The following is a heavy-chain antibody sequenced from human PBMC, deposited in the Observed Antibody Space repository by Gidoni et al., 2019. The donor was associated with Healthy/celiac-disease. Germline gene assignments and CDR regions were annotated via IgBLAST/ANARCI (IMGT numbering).Heavy chain of an antibody. V-gene: IGHV4-39*01. J-gene: IGHJ6*02. Sequence: QLQLQESGPGLVKPSETLSLTCTVSGGSISSSSYYWGWIRQPPGKGLEWIGSIYYSGGTYYNPSLKSRVTISVDTSKNQFSLKLSSVTAADTAVYYCARRNLLLNGMDVWGQGTTVTVSS. CDR3: ARRNLLLNGMDV. CDR1: GGSISSSSYY. D-gene: IGHD2-15*01. CDR2: IYYSGGT.